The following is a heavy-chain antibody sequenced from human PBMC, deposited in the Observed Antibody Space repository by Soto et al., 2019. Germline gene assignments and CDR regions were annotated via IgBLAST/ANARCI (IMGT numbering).Heavy chain of an antibody. J-gene: IGHJ5*02. CDR3: ARHGHTGNWFDP. V-gene: IGHV3-11*01. CDR1: GFTFSDYY. D-gene: IGHD4-17*01. Sequence: QVQLVESGGGLVKPGGSLRLSCAASGFTFSDYYMSWIRQAPGKGLEWVSDISTSGSTTYYADSVKGRFTISRDNVKKSLYLQMNSLRADDTALYYCARHGHTGNWFDPWGQGTLVTVSS. CDR2: ISTSGSTT.